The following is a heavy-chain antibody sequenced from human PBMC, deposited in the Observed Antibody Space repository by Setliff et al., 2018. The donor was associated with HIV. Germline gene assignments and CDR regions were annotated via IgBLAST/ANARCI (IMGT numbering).Heavy chain of an antibody. J-gene: IGHJ6*03. V-gene: IGHV4-34*01. CDR2: INHSGSS. CDR3: ARVANRRCHRGITGPPGYIYYMDV. D-gene: IGHD5-18*01. CDR1: GGSFSGYY. Sequence: PSETLSLTCAVYGGSFSGYYWSWIRQSPGKGLEWIGEINHSGSSNYNPSLKSRVTVSVDTSKNQFSLELSSVTAADTAVFFCARVANRRCHRGITGPPGYIYYMDVWGKGTTVTVSS.